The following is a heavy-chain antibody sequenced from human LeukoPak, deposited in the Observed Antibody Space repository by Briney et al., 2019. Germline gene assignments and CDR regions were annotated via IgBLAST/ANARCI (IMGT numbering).Heavy chain of an antibody. CDR1: GGSFSGYY. J-gene: IGHJ4*02. Sequence: SETLSLTCAVYGGSFSGYYWSWIRQPPGKGLEWIGEINHSGSTNYNPSLKSRVTISVDTSRNQFSLKLSSVTAADTAVYYCARNRSDCSGGSCSFTGFDYWGQGTLVSVSS. V-gene: IGHV4-34*01. CDR3: ARNRSDCSGGSCSFTGFDY. D-gene: IGHD2-15*01. CDR2: INHSGST.